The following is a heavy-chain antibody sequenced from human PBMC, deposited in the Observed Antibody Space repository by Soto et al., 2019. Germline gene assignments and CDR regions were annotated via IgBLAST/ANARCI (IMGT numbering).Heavy chain of an antibody. CDR1: GFTFSGSA. CDR3: TRGRSKDIVVVPAAMKGDYYYMDV. D-gene: IGHD2-2*01. CDR2: IRSKANSYAT. Sequence: GGSLRLSCAASGFTFSGSAMHWVRQASGKGLEWVGRIRSKANSYATAYAASVKGRFTISRDDSKNTAYLQMNSLKTEDTAVYYCTRGRSKDIVVVPAAMKGDYYYMDVWGKGTTVTVSS. J-gene: IGHJ6*03. V-gene: IGHV3-73*01.